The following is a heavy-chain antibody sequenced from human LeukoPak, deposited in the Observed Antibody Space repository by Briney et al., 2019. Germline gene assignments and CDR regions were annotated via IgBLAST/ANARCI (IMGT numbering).Heavy chain of an antibody. CDR2: IIPMFGTS. CDR3: ATYTLSQFWSGYYHFDY. Sequence: ASVKVSCKASGGNFISYAVSWVRQAPGQGLEWMGGIIPMFGTSNYAQKFQGRVTITTDESTTTAHMELSSLSSEDTAVYYCATYTLSQFWSGYYHFDYWGQGTLVSVSS. CDR1: GGNFISYA. J-gene: IGHJ4*02. V-gene: IGHV1-69*05. D-gene: IGHD3-3*01.